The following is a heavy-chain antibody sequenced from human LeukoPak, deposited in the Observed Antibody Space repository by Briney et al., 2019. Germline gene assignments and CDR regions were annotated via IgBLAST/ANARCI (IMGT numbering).Heavy chain of an antibody. CDR2: ISSSSSYI. J-gene: IGHJ4*02. D-gene: IGHD2-2*01. V-gene: IGHV3-21*01. CDR3: ARVVDANQLLGNFDY. CDR1: GFTFSSYS. Sequence: GGSLRLSCAASGFTFSSYSMNWVRQAPGKGLEWVSSISSSSSYIYYADSVKGRSTITRDNAKNSLYLQMNSLRAEDTAVYYCARVVDANQLLGNFDYWGQGTLVTVSS.